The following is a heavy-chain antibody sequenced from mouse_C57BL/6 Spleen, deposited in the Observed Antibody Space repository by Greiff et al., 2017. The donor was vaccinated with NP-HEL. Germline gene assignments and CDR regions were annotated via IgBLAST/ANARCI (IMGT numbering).Heavy chain of an antibody. D-gene: IGHD1-1*02. CDR2: MDPEDGET. J-gene: IGHJ2*01. CDR1: GFNIKDYY. Sequence: EVQVVESGAELVKPGASVKLSCTASGFNIKDYYMHWVKQRTEQGLEWIGRMDPEDGETKYAPKFQGKATITADTSSNTAYLQLSSLTSEDTAVYYCAKVLWVGHYLGYWGQGTTLTVSS. V-gene: IGHV14-2*01. CDR3: AKVLWVGHYLGY.